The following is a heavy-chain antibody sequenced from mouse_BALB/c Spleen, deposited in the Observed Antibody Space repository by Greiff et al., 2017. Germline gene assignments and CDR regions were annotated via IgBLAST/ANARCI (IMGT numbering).Heavy chain of an antibody. CDR1: GFTFSSYG. V-gene: IGHV5-6*01. CDR2: ISSGGSYT. D-gene: IGHD3-3*01. CDR3: ARHGGGRYFDY. Sequence: EVQGVESGGDLVKPGGSLKLSCAASGFTFSSYGMSWVRQTPDKRLEWVATISSGGSYTYYPDSVKGRFTISRDNAKNTLYLQMSSLKSEDTAMYYCARHGGGRYFDYWGQGTTLTVSS. J-gene: IGHJ2*01.